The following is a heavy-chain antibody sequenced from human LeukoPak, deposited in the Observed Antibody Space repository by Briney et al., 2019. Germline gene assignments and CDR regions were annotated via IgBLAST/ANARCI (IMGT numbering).Heavy chain of an antibody. D-gene: IGHD3-16*01. CDR3: ASRLPGGNTFDY. V-gene: IGHV3-23*01. Sequence: GGSLRLSCAASGFTFSSYAMSWVRQAPGKGLEWGSSISGSGGSTYYADSVKGRFTISRDNSKNTLYLQMNSLRAEDTAVYYCASRLPGGNTFDYWGQGTLVTVSS. CDR2: ISGSGGST. J-gene: IGHJ4*02. CDR1: GFTFSSYA.